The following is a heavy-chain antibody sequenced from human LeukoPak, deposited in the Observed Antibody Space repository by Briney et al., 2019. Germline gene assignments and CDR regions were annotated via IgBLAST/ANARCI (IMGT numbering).Heavy chain of an antibody. CDR2: IYHTFGTA. D-gene: IGHD5-24*01. Sequence: SVKVSCKASGGTFSSYAISWVRQAAGQWLAWMGKIYHTFGTASYAQMFEGRVTITTDESTSTAYMELSSVRSGDTAVYYCARGDGYNYCPYWGQGTLVTVSS. V-gene: IGHV1-69*05. J-gene: IGHJ4*02. CDR1: GGTFSSYA. CDR3: ARGDGYNYCPY.